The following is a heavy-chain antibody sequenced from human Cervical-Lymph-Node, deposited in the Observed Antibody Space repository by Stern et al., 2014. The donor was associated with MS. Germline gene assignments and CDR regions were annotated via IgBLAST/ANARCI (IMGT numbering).Heavy chain of an antibody. J-gene: IGHJ4*02. CDR2: IFPGVSDT. Sequence: VQLVQSGAEVRKPGKSLTISCNISGYTFTDYWIAWVRQTPGKGLEWMGAIFPGVSDTRYSPSCQGHVSIAVDTSIKTAYLQWSVLRASYTAMYYCASPHSPGWSYYFDFWGQGTLVAVSS. V-gene: IGHV5-51*01. D-gene: IGHD6-19*01. CDR3: ASPHSPGWSYYFDF. CDR1: GYTFTDYW.